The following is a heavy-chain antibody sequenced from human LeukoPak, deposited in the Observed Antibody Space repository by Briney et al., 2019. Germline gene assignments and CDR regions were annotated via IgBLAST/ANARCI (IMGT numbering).Heavy chain of an antibody. CDR1: EDTFTGYY. CDR2: INPNSGGT. Sequence: ASVKVSCKTSEDTFTGYYMHWVRQAPGQGLEWMGWINPNSGGTNYAQKFQGRVTMTRDTSISTAYMELSRLRSDDTAVYYCATKYSGSYYSFFDYWGQGTLVTVSS. V-gene: IGHV1-2*02. CDR3: ATKYSGSYYSFFDY. D-gene: IGHD1-26*01. J-gene: IGHJ4*02.